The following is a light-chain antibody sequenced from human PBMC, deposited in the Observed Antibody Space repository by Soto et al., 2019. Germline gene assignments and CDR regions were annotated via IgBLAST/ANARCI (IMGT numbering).Light chain of an antibody. CDR3: QQYGSSLPWS. J-gene: IGKJ1*01. CDR2: GAS. V-gene: IGKV3-20*01. CDR1: PSLSSSY. Sequence: EIVLTQSPGTLSLSPGERATLSCRASPSLSSSYLAWYQQKPGQAPRLLIYGASRRATGVPDRFSGSGSGRDFTLTISRLEPEDFAVYYCQQYGSSLPWSFGQGTNVEI.